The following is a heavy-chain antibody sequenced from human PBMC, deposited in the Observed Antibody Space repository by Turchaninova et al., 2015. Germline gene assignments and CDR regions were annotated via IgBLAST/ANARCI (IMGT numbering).Heavy chain of an antibody. Sequence: EVQLVQSGPEVKMPGESLQISCRGFGLTFPTKWIAWVRQQPGKGREWMAMINLGYSDIRTSLIVEAPLHLPFDATNTTAYVRWSSLKASDSASYYCAAAQEYYYGGGHFDDWGQGTLLTVSS. V-gene: IGHV5-51*01. CDR2: INLGYSDI. CDR3: AAAQEYYYGGGHFDD. CDR1: GLTFPTKW. J-gene: IGHJ4*02. D-gene: IGHD3-10*01.